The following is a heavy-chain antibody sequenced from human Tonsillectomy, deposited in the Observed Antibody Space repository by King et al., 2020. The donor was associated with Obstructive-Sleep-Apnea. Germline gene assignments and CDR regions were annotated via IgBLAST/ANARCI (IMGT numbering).Heavy chain of an antibody. CDR2: ITNAATTA. CDR3: AKGFRGTGGDY. CDR1: GFPFSDYY. D-gene: IGHD3-10*01. J-gene: IGHJ4*02. V-gene: IGHV3-11*01. Sequence: VQLVESGGGLVKPGGSLRLSCAASGFPFSDYYMNWIRQAPGKGLEWVSYITNAATTAYYADSVKGRFTISRDNTKNSLYLEMKSLRVEDTAIYYCAKGFRGTGGDYWGQGTLVIVSS.